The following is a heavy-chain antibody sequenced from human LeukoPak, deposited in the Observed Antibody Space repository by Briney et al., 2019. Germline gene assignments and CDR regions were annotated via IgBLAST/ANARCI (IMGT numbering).Heavy chain of an antibody. Sequence: PGGYLRLSCAASGFTFDDYAMHWVRQAPGKGLEWVSGISWNSGSIGYADSVKGRFTISRDDAKNSLYLQMNSLRAEDTALYYCAKQSYSSSWYGSYFDYWGQGTLVTVSS. V-gene: IGHV3-9*01. J-gene: IGHJ4*02. CDR1: GFTFDDYA. D-gene: IGHD6-13*01. CDR3: AKQSYSSSWYGSYFDY. CDR2: ISWNSGSI.